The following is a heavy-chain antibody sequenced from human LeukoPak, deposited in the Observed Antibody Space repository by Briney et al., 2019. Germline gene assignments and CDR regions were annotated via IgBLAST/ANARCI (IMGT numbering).Heavy chain of an antibody. CDR2: IEQNGSEK. Sequence: GGSLRLSCAASGFTFSSYWMTWVRQAPGKGLEWVATIEQNGSEKHYVDSLKGRFAISRDNAKNSLYLQMNSLPGEDTAVYYCARDSWARVVRPYMDVWGKGTTVTVSS. D-gene: IGHD2-2*01. J-gene: IGHJ6*03. CDR3: ARDSWARVVRPYMDV. CDR1: GFTFSSYW. V-gene: IGHV3-7*01.